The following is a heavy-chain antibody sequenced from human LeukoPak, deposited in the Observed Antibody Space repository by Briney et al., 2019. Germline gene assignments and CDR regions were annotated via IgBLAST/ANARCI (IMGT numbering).Heavy chain of an antibody. D-gene: IGHD5-12*01. CDR1: GFTFSTHG. CDR2: ITSTSSYV. Sequence: SGGSLRLSCVGSGFTFSTHGMNWVRQAPGKRLEWVSSITSTSSYVFYADSVKGRFTISRDNAKNSLYLQINSLRAEDTAVYYCAREPYSGYYGDYYYYYMDVWGKGTTVTVSS. J-gene: IGHJ6*03. CDR3: AREPYSGYYGDYYYYYMDV. V-gene: IGHV3-21*01.